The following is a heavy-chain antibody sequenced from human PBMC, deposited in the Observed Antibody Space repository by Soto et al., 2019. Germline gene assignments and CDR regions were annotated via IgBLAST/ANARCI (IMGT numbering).Heavy chain of an antibody. CDR3: AKEWRGYNYFPMDV. J-gene: IGHJ6*02. Sequence: GGSLRLSCAASGFTFSSYGMHWVRQAPGKGLEWVAVISYDGSNKYYADSVKGRFTISRDNSKNTLYLQMNSLRAEDTAVYYCAKEWRGYNYFPMDVWGQGTTVTVSS. V-gene: IGHV3-30*18. CDR2: ISYDGSNK. D-gene: IGHD5-12*01. CDR1: GFTFSSYG.